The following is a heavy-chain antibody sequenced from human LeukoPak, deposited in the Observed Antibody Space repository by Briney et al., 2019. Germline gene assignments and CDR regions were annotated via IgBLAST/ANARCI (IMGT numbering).Heavy chain of an antibody. CDR1: GFTFSGYW. CDR2: IKQDGSEK. Sequence: PGGSLRLSCAASGFTFSGYWMSWVRQAPGKGLEWVANIKQDGSEKYYVDSVKGRFTISRDNAKNSLYLQMNSLRAEDTAVYYCARDYTYYDILTGYPYWYFDLWGRGTLVTVSS. J-gene: IGHJ2*01. V-gene: IGHV3-7*01. CDR3: ARDYTYYDILTGYPYWYFDL. D-gene: IGHD3-9*01.